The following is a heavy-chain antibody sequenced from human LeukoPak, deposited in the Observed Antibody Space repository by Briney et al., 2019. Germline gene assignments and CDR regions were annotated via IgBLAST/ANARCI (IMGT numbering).Heavy chain of an antibody. J-gene: IGHJ4*02. D-gene: IGHD3-22*01. V-gene: IGHV1-2*02. CDR1: GYTFTGYN. Sequence: VASVKVSCKASGYTFTGYNMHWVRQAPGQGLEWMGWINPNSGGTNYAQKFQGRVTMTRDTSISTAYMELSRLRSDDTAVYYCARDLYDSSGYYPDKYDYWGQGTLVTVSS. CDR2: INPNSGGT. CDR3: ARDLYDSSGYYPDKYDY.